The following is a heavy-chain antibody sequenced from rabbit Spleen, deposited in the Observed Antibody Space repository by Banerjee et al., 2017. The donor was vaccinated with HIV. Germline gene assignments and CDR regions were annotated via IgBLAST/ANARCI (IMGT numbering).Heavy chain of an antibody. CDR2: IGTGSGTT. Sequence: QEQLEESGGGLVKPGASLTLTCKASGFSFSSGYYMSWVRQAPGKGLEWIGCIGTGSGTTWFANWAKGRFTISKTSSTTVTLQMTSLTAADTATYFCVREAGYGGYGDGNLWGPGTLVTVS. V-gene: IGHV1S45*01. CDR3: VREAGYGGYGDGNL. D-gene: IGHD6-1*01. CDR1: GFSFSSGYY. J-gene: IGHJ4*01.